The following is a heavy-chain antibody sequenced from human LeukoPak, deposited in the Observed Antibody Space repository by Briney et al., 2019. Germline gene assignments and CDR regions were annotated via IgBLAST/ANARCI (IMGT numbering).Heavy chain of an antibody. CDR3: ARHRYFDWLGADYYFDY. Sequence: GGSLRLSCAASGFTFSSYSMNWVRQAPGKGLEWVSYISSSSSTIYYADSVKGRFTISRDNAKNSLYLQMNSLRAEDTAVYYCARHRYFDWLGADYYFDYWGQGTLVTVSS. V-gene: IGHV3-48*04. J-gene: IGHJ4*02. CDR2: ISSSSSTI. CDR1: GFTFSSYS. D-gene: IGHD3-9*01.